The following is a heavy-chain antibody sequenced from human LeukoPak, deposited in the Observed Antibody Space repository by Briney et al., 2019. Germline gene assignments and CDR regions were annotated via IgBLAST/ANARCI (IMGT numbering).Heavy chain of an antibody. Sequence: GGSLRLSCAASGFTFSNAWMSWVRQAPGKGLGWVGRIKSKTDGGTTDYAAPVKGRFTISRDDSKNTLYLQMNSLKTEDTAVYYCTTEEAVAGGFDYWGQGTLVTVSS. CDR2: IKSKTDGGTT. CDR1: GFTFSNAW. J-gene: IGHJ4*02. D-gene: IGHD6-19*01. V-gene: IGHV3-15*01. CDR3: TTEEAVAGGFDY.